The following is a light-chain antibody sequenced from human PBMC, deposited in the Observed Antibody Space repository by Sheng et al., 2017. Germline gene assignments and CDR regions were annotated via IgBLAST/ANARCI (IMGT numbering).Light chain of an antibody. CDR2: DTS. J-gene: IGKJ5*01. CDR1: QSISGTF. V-gene: IGKV3-20*01. Sequence: EIVLTQSPGTLSLSPGERATLSCRASQSISGTFLAWHQQRPGQAPRLLIYDTSSRGTGIPDRFSGSGSGTDFTLTISRLEPEDFAVYYCQQYGRSLITFGQGTRLEIK. CDR3: QQYGRSLIT.